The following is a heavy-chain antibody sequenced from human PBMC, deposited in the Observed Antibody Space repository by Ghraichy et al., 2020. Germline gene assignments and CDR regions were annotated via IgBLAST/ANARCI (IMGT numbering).Heavy chain of an antibody. V-gene: IGHV3-7*03. J-gene: IGHJ1*01. CDR1: GFTFSNHW. Sequence: GESLNISCAASGFTFSNHWMSWVRQAPGKGLEWVANIKQDGSTIYYVDSVKGRFTISRDNVKNSLYLQMNSLRAEDTAVYYCARGGSGGESSTYYPPFKHWGQGTLVTVSS. D-gene: IGHD3-22*01. CDR2: IKQDGSTI. CDR3: ARGGSGGESSTYYPPFKH.